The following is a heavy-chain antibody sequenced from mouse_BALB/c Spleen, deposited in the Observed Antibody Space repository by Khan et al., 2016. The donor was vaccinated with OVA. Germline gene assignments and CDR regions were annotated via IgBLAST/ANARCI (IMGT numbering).Heavy chain of an antibody. D-gene: IGHD2-12*01. CDR1: SFTISSYG. J-gene: IGHJ2*01. Sequence: EVKGVESGGGLVQPGGSLKCSCSASSFTISSYGIYWVHQTPDKSLELIATIDSTGGSTDYPDSVKRRFTISGDTATNALYLQMRSLTSEDTATYYGERSAIWGQGTPLTVSA. V-gene: IGHV5-6-3*01. CDR3: ERSAI. CDR2: IDSTGGST.